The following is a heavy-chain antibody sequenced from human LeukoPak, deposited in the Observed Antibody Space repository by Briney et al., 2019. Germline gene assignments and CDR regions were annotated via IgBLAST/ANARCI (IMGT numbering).Heavy chain of an antibody. V-gene: IGHV3-48*02. CDR2: ISSSSSAI. J-gene: IGHJ4*02. Sequence: GGSLRLSCAASGFTFSSYSMNWVRQAPGKGLEWVSYISSSSSAIFYADSVKGRFTISRDNAKNSLYLQMNSLRDEDTAVYYCARAPWNYFDYWGQGTLVTVSS. CDR1: GFTFSSYS. D-gene: IGHD1-1*01. CDR3: ARAPWNYFDY.